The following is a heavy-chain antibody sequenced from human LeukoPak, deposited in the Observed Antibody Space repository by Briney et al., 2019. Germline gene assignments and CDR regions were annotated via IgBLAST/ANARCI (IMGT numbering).Heavy chain of an antibody. CDR3: ARGNYVDWFDP. CDR1: GGSLSNHY. D-gene: IGHD1-7*01. CDR2: IYHTGST. J-gene: IGHJ5*02. V-gene: IGHV4-59*11. Sequence: SETLSLTCTVSGGSLSNHYWSWIRQPPGKGLEWIGYIYHTGSTNYNPSLKSRVTISVDTSKNQFSLKLSSVTAADTAVYYCARGNYVDWFDPWGQGTQVTVSS.